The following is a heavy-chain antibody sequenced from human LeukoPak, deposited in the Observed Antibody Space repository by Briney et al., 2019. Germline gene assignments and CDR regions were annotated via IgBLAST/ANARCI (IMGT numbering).Heavy chain of an antibody. Sequence: PGGSLRLSCSVSGFTFSSYSMNWVRQAPGKGLQWVSSISGGGSYIFYADSVEGRFSVSRDNAKNSVFLQTNSLRAEDTAVYYCARGLGDYDAFDVWGHGTRVTVAS. J-gene: IGHJ3*01. D-gene: IGHD4-17*01. CDR3: ARGLGDYDAFDV. CDR1: GFTFSSYS. V-gene: IGHV3-21*01. CDR2: ISGGGSYI.